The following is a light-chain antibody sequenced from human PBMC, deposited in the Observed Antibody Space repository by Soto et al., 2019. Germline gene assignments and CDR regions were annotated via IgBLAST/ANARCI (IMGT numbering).Light chain of an antibody. V-gene: IGKV1-5*03. J-gene: IGKJ1*01. Sequence: DIQMTQSPSTLSGSVGDRVTIAFRASQTISSWLAWYQQKPGKAPKLLIYKASTLKSGVPSRFNSTGSGTEFTLTISSLQPDDFATYYCQHYNSYSEAFGQGTEVDI. CDR2: KAS. CDR1: QTISSW. CDR3: QHYNSYSEA.